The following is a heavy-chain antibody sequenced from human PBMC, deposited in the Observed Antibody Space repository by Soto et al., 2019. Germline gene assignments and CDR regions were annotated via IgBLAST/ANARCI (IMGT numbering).Heavy chain of an antibody. CDR3: AREIIVVVPAPSHWFDP. J-gene: IGHJ5*02. V-gene: IGHV1-69*04. CDR2: IIPILGIA. CDR1: GGTFSSYT. Sequence: ASVKVSCKASGGTFSSYTISWVRQAPGQGLEWMGRIIPILGIANYAQKFQGRVTITADRSTSTAYMELSSLRSEDTAVYYCAREIIVVVPAPSHWFDPWGRGTLVTVSS. D-gene: IGHD2-2*01.